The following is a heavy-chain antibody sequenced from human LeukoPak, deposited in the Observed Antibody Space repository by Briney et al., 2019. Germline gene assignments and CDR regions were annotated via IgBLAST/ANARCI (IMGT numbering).Heavy chain of an antibody. V-gene: IGHV3-33*01. Sequence: GGSLRLSCAASGFTFSSYGMHWVRQAPGKGLEWVAVIWYDGSNKYYADSVKGRFTISRGNSKNTLYLQMDSLRAEDTAVYYCARDSRGINYYGMDVWGQGTTVTVSS. CDR2: IWYDGSNK. CDR3: ARDSRGINYYGMDV. J-gene: IGHJ6*02. D-gene: IGHD3-10*01. CDR1: GFTFSSYG.